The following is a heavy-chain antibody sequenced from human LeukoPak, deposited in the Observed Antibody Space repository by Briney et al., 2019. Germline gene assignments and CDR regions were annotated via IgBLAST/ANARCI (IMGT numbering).Heavy chain of an antibody. Sequence: SETLSLTCTVSGDSISSSYWSWIRKPPGKTMEWMGYIYYTGTTNYNPSLKSRVTMSIDTSKNQFSLNLNSVTATDTAVYYCARGFYGSSGYSNCFDPWGQGTLVTVSS. CDR1: GDSISSSY. CDR2: IYYTGTT. V-gene: IGHV4-59*01. D-gene: IGHD3-22*01. J-gene: IGHJ5*02. CDR3: ARGFYGSSGYSNCFDP.